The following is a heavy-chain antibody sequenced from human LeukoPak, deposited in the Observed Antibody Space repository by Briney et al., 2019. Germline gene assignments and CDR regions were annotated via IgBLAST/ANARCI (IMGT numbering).Heavy chain of an antibody. J-gene: IGHJ5*02. D-gene: IGHD1-26*01. V-gene: IGHV4-30-2*01. CDR1: GGSISSGGYY. CDR3: ARGGAGSYNWFDP. Sequence: TLSLTCTVSGGSISSGGYYWSWIRQPPGKGLEWIGYIYHSGSTYYNPSLKSRVTISVDRSKNQFSLKLSSVTAADTAVYYCARGGAGSYNWFDPWGQGTLVTVSS. CDR2: IYHSGST.